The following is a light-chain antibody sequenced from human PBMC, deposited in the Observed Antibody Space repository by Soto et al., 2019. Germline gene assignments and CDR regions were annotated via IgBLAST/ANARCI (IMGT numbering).Light chain of an antibody. Sequence: QPVLTQSPSASASLGASVKLTCTLSSGHSSYAIAWHQQQPEKGPRYLMKLNSDGSHSKGDGIPDRFSGSSSGAERYLTISSLQSEDEADYYCQTWGTALGVVFGGGTKLTVL. V-gene: IGLV4-69*01. CDR1: SGHSSYA. CDR3: QTWGTALGVV. J-gene: IGLJ2*01. CDR2: LNSDGSH.